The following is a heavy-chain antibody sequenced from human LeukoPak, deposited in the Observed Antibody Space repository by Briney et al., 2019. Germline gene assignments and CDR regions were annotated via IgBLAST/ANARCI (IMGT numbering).Heavy chain of an antibody. CDR2: MNPNSGNT. V-gene: IGHV1-8*01. CDR3: ASNVVVVDYTYAFDI. D-gene: IGHD2-15*01. J-gene: IGHJ3*02. CDR1: GYTFTSYD. Sequence: ASVTVSCKASGYTFTSYDINWVRQAPGQGLEWMGWMNPNSGNTVYAQKFQGRVTMTRNTSISTAYMELSSLRSEDTAVYYCASNVVVVDYTYAFDIWGQGTMVTVSS.